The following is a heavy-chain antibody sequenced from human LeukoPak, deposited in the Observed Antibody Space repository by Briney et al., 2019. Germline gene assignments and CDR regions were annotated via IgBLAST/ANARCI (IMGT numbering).Heavy chain of an antibody. CDR1: GFTFSSYA. J-gene: IGHJ4*02. V-gene: IGHV3-30-3*01. D-gene: IGHD7-27*01. CDR2: ISYDGSNK. Sequence: PGGSLRLSCEASGFTFSSYAMHWVRQAPGKGLEWVAVISYDGSNKYYADSVKGRFTVSRDNSKNTLFLQMNSLRAEDTAVYYCAKDGGLWVSAHWGDSWGRGTLVTVSS. CDR3: AKDGGLWVSAHWGDS.